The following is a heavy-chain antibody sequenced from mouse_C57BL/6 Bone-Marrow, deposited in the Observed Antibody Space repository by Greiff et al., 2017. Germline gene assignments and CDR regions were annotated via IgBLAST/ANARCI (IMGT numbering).Heavy chain of an antibody. CDR1: GYSITSGYY. CDR3: ASRETVHYFDY. D-gene: IGHD3-2*01. Sequence: EVKLQESGPGLVKPSQSLSLTCSVTGYSITSGYYWNWIRQFPGNKLEWMGYISYDGSNNYNPSLKNRISITRDTSKNQFFLKLNSVTTEDTATYYCASRETVHYFDYWGQGTTLTVSS. CDR2: ISYDGSN. V-gene: IGHV3-6*01. J-gene: IGHJ2*01.